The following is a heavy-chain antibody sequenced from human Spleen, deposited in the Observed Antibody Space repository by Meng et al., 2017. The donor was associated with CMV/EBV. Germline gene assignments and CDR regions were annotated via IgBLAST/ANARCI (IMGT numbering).Heavy chain of an antibody. CDR1: GFTFSDYG. V-gene: IGHV3-30*02. CDR2: IRYDGGEE. CDR3: FGGGVYPGSDY. D-gene: IGHD2-8*01. J-gene: IGHJ4*02. Sequence: GGSLRLSCAASGFTFSDYGMFWVRQAPGKGLDWVSFIRYDGGEEYYGDSVTGRFTVSRDNVKNRLYLQMNRLRAEDTAVYYCFGGGVYPGSDYWGQGTLVTVSS.